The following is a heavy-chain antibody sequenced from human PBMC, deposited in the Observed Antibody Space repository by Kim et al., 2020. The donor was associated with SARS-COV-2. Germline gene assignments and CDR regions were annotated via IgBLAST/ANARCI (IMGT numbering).Heavy chain of an antibody. V-gene: IGHV4-30-2*01. D-gene: IGHD3-10*01. CDR3: ARGYGSGSPYGMDV. Sequence: NPSLTTRGTISVDRSKNQFSLKLGSGTAADTAVYYCARGYGSGSPYGMDVWGQGTTVTVSS. J-gene: IGHJ6*02.